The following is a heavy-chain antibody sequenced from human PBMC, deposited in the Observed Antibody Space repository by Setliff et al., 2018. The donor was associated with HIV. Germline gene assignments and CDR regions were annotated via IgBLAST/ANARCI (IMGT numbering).Heavy chain of an antibody. CDR1: GYTFTNFG. D-gene: IGHD3-10*01. Sequence: ASVKVSCKASGYTFTNFGITWVRQVPGQGLEWMGWVNTNNDKTNYAQKFRGRVTLTTDTSTKTAYMELASLTSDDTAVYYCATDRTQTGMNMVRGRLTDPARYPLDFWGQGTLVTVSS. CDR2: VNTNNDKT. J-gene: IGHJ4*02. V-gene: IGHV1-18*01. CDR3: ATDRTQTGMNMVRGRLTDPARYPLDF.